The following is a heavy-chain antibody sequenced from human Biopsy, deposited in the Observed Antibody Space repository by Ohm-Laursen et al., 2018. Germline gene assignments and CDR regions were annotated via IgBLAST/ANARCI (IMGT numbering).Heavy chain of an antibody. CDR1: GYIFTSFG. CDR3: ARVREGGLLDY. V-gene: IGHV1-18*01. CDR2: VSTYDGNT. Sequence: ASVKVSCKGSGYIFTSFGVSWVRQAPGHGLEWMGWVSTYDGNTEYEQKFQGRVTMTTDTSANTAYMELRSLRSDDTAVYFCARVREGGLLDYWGQGILVTVSS. D-gene: IGHD3-16*01. J-gene: IGHJ4*02.